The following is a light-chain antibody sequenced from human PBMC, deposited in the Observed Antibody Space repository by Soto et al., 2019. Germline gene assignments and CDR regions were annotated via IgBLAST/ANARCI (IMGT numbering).Light chain of an antibody. Sequence: ELTQAPSVSVPPGQTARITCSGDALPKQYAYWYQQRPGQAPILVIYKDNERPSGIPERFSGSSSGTTVTLTISGVQAEDEADYYCQSADNSGTYVVFGGGTKLTVL. CDR2: KDN. CDR1: ALPKQY. J-gene: IGLJ2*01. V-gene: IGLV3-25*03. CDR3: QSADNSGTYVV.